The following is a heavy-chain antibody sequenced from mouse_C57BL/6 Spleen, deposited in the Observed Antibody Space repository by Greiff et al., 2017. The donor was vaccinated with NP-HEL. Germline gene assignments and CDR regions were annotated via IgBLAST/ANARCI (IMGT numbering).Heavy chain of an antibody. Sequence: VQLQQPGADLVRPGTSVKLSCKASGYIFTSYWMHWVKQRPGQGLEWIGVIDPSDSYSKYNQKFKAKATLTVDTSSSTAYMQLTSLTSEDSAVDYCVRRGYYYGRFYFDYWGQGTTLTVSS. J-gene: IGHJ2*01. D-gene: IGHD1-1*01. V-gene: IGHV1-59*01. CDR3: VRRGYYYGRFYFDY. CDR1: GYIFTSYW. CDR2: IDPSDSYS.